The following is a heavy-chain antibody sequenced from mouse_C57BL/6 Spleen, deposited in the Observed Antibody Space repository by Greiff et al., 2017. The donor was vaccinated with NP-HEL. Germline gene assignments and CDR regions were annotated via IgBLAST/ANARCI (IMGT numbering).Heavy chain of an antibody. D-gene: IGHD1-1*01. CDR3: AREEYYGSSYAMDY. Sequence: QVQLQQSGAELARPGASVKLSCKASGYTFTSYGISWVKQRTGQGLEWIGEIYPRSGNTYYNEKFKGTATLTADKSSSTAYMELRSLTSEDSAVYVCAREEYYGSSYAMDYWGQGTSVTVSS. CDR2: IYPRSGNT. J-gene: IGHJ4*01. CDR1: GYTFTSYG. V-gene: IGHV1-81*01.